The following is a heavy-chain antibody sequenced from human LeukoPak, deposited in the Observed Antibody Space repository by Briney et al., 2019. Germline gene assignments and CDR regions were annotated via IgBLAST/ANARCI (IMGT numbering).Heavy chain of an antibody. D-gene: IGHD5-24*01. V-gene: IGHV3-30-3*01. CDR2: ISYDGGNK. CDR3: ARGSEGDGYNSNPLDI. J-gene: IGHJ3*02. CDR1: GFTVSSNY. Sequence: GSLRLSCAASGFTVSSNYMSWVRQAPGKGLEWGAVISYDGGNKYYADSVKGRFTISRDSPKNTVYLQMNSLRPEDTAVYYCARGSEGDGYNSNPLDIWGQGTMVTVSS.